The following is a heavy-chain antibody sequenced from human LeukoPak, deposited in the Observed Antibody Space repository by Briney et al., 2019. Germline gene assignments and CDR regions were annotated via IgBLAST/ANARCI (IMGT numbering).Heavy chain of an antibody. CDR1: GFTFSSYS. CDR2: ISSSSSTI. CDR3: AKWGAYYYGSGSYYFDY. J-gene: IGHJ4*02. D-gene: IGHD3-10*01. Sequence: GGSLRLSCAASGFTFSSYSMNWVRQAPEKGLEWVSYISSSSSTIYYADSVKGRFTISRDNAKNTLYLQMNSLRAEDTAVYYCAKWGAYYYGSGSYYFDYWGQGTLVTVSS. V-gene: IGHV3-48*01.